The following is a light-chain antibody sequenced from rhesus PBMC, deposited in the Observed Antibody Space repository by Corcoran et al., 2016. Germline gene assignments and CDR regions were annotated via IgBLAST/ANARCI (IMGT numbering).Light chain of an antibody. CDR2: KAS. Sequence: DIQMTQSPSSLSASVGDTVTITCRASQSIAGSVVWYQQKPGKAPNLLLYKASILQSGVPSRLSGNGSGTDFTLTISSLQSEDFATYYCPHYSSSPYSFGLGTRVEIK. V-gene: IGKV1-22*01. CDR1: QSIAGS. J-gene: IGKJ2*01. CDR3: PHYSSSPYS.